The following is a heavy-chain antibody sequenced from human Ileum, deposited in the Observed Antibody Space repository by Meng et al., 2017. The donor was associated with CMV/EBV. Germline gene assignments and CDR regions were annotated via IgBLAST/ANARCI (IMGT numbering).Heavy chain of an antibody. CDR3: ARLLTLAPRPIDY. Sequence: QVQLQESGPGLVKPSGTLSLTCAVSGASISSSNWWIGVRQPPGKGLGWIGQVYQSGSTNYNPSLKRRVTISLDKSKSQFSLNLTSVTAADTAVYYCARLLTLAPRPIDYWGQGSLVTVSS. V-gene: IGHV4-4*02. CDR1: GASISSSNW. CDR2: VYQSGST. J-gene: IGHJ4*02. D-gene: IGHD6-6*01.